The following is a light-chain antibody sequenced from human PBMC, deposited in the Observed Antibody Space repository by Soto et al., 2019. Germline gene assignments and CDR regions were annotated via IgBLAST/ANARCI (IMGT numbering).Light chain of an antibody. CDR3: QVWDTTNPVI. CDR2: DDG. CDR1: NIEIKS. J-gene: IGLJ2*01. V-gene: IGLV3-21*02. Sequence: SYERNQPPSVSVAPGQTARITCGGNNIEIKSVHWYQQKPGQAPVLVVYDDGDRTTGIPERFSGSKSGNTATLTTSRVEAGDEADYYCQVWDTTNPVIFGGGTQLTIL.